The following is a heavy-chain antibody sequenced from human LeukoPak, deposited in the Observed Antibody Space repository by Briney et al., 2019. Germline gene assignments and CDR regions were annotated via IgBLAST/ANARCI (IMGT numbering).Heavy chain of an antibody. V-gene: IGHV3-30*04. CDR1: GFTFRTYA. D-gene: IGHD3-22*01. CDR3: AKVRMITMIAYDAFDI. CDR2: ISDDGSNK. J-gene: IGHJ3*02. Sequence: PGGSLRLSCAASGFTFRTYAMNWVRQAPGKGLEWVAVISDDGSNKYYAESVKGQFTISRDNSKNTLYLQMNSLRAEDTAVYYCAKVRMITMIAYDAFDIWGQGTMVTVSS.